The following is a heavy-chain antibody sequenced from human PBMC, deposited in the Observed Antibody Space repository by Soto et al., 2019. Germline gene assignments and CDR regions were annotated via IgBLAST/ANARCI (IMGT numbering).Heavy chain of an antibody. J-gene: IGHJ6*02. CDR3: ARDQGYYDFWSGYYAAPDYYYYGMDV. D-gene: IGHD3-3*01. V-gene: IGHV3-30-3*01. CDR2: ISYDGSNK. Sequence: PGGSLRLSCAASGFTFSSYAMHWVRQAPGKGLEWVAVISYDGSNKYYADSVKGRFTISRDNSKNTLYLQMNSLRAEDTAVYYCARDQGYYDFWSGYYAAPDYYYYGMDVWGQGTTVTVSS. CDR1: GFTFSSYA.